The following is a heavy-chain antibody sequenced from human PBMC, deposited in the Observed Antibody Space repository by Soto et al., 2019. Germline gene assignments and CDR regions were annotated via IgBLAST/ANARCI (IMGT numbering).Heavy chain of an antibody. Sequence: GGSLRLSCAASTFTFSDYAMNWVRQVPGKRLEWVSQITAGGNTYYAASVKGRFTISRDNSKNTLYLQMNSLRADDTAVYYCAKGPTATTTRADYWGQGILVTVSS. D-gene: IGHD1-1*01. CDR2: ITAGGNT. CDR3: AKGPTATTTRADY. J-gene: IGHJ4*02. CDR1: TFTFSDYA. V-gene: IGHV3-23*01.